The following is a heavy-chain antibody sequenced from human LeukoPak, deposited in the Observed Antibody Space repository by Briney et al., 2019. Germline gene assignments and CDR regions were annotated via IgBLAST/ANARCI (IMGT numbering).Heavy chain of an antibody. CDR3: AGGYCSGGSCYTYYFDY. CDR1: GGSISSSSYY. V-gene: IGHV4-39*01. Sequence: SETLSLXCTVSGGSISSSSYYWGWIRQPPGKGLEWIGSSYYSGVTYYNPSLMSGGTISVDTYKNPFSLKLSSVTAADTAVYYCAGGYCSGGSCYTYYFDYWGQGTLVTVSS. J-gene: IGHJ4*02. D-gene: IGHD2-15*01. CDR2: SYYSGVT.